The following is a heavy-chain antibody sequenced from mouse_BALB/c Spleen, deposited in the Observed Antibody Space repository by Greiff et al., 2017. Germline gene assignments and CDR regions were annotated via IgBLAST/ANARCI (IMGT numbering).Heavy chain of an antibody. CDR1: GFTFSSYA. Sequence: EVKLVESGGGLVKPGGSLKLSCAASGFTFSSYAMSWVRQSPEKRLEWVAEISSGGSYTYYPDTVTGRFTISRDNAKNTLYLEMSSLRSEDTAMYYCARDGYGSSFYAMDYWGQGTSVTVSS. D-gene: IGHD1-1*01. CDR2: ISSGGSYT. CDR3: ARDGYGSSFYAMDY. V-gene: IGHV5-9-4*01. J-gene: IGHJ4*01.